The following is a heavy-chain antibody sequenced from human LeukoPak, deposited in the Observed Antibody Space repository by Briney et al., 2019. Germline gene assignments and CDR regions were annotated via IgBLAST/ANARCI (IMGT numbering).Heavy chain of an antibody. CDR1: GGSISSTNW. CDR3: ARVGGENSGYRYYFDF. CDR2: INHSGST. V-gene: IGHV4-4*02. J-gene: IGHJ4*02. Sequence: SETLSLTCAVSGGSISSTNWWSCVRQPPGKGLEWIGEINHSGSTNYNPSLKSRVTISVDTSKNQFSLKLNSVTAADTAVYYCARVGGENSGYRYYFDFWGQGTLVTVSS. D-gene: IGHD5-18*01.